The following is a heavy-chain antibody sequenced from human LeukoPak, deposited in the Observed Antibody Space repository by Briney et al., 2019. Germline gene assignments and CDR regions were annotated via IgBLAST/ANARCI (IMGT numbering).Heavy chain of an antibody. J-gene: IGHJ4*02. CDR2: ISGSGSDT. V-gene: IGHV3-23*01. Sequence: GGSLRLSCAASGFTLSTYAMSWVRQAPGKGLEWVSIISGSGSDTYYADSVKDRFTISRDNSKNTLYLQLNSPRAEDTAVYYCATFGYSSSSRYFKYWGQGTLVAVSS. CDR3: ATFGYSSSSRYFKY. CDR1: GFTLSTYA. D-gene: IGHD6-6*01.